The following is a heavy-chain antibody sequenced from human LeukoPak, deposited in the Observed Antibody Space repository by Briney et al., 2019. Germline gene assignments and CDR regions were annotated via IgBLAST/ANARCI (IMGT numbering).Heavy chain of an antibody. CDR3: ARDQGRYYYYMDV. J-gene: IGHJ6*03. CDR1: GGSISSYY. CDR2: IYYSGST. Sequence: SETLSLTCTVSGGSISSYYWSWIRQPPGKGLEWIGYIYYSGSTNYNPSLKSRVTISVDTSKNQFSLKLSSVTAADTAVYYCARDQGRYYYYMDVWGKGTTVTVSS. V-gene: IGHV4-59*12.